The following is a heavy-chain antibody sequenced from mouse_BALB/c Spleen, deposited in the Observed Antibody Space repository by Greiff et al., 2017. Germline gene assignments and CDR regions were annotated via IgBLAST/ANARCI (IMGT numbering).Heavy chain of an antibody. Sequence: GKLMESGPGLVAPSQSLSITCTVSGFSLTSYGVHWVRQPPGKGLEWLGVIWAGGSTNYNSALMSRLSISKDNSKSQVFLKMNSLQTDDTAMYYCARDQDYYGSSYDWFAYWGQGTLVTVSA. J-gene: IGHJ3*01. D-gene: IGHD1-1*01. CDR1: GFSLTSYG. CDR3: ARDQDYYGSSYDWFAY. CDR2: IWAGGST. V-gene: IGHV2-9*02.